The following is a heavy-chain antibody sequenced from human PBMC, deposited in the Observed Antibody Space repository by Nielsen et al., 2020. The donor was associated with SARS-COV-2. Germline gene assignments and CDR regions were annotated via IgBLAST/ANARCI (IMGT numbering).Heavy chain of an antibody. CDR1: RFGLTTYT. V-gene: IGHV3-21*01. Sequence: GESLKISCEVSRFGLTTYTIHWVRQAPGKGLGWGSGIISPSNYVHYADSVQGRFTNSKDYLQINDLRAEDTAVYYCVRDRGSGWSRGRNYNYFGMDVWGQGTTVTVSS. CDR2: IISPSNYV. D-gene: IGHD6-19*01. J-gene: IGHJ6*02. CDR3: VRDRGSGWSRGRNYNYFGMDV.